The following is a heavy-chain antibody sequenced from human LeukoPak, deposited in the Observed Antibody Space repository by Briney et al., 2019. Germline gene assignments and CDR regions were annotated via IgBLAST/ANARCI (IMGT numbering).Heavy chain of an antibody. V-gene: IGHV3-48*01. CDR1: GFTFSTYG. CDR2: ISSSSSTI. J-gene: IGHJ4*02. Sequence: GGSLRLSCAASGFTFSTYGMSWVRQAPGKGLEWVSYISSSSSTIYYADSVKGRFTISRDNAKNSLYLQMNSLRAEDTAVYYCASSDYWGQGTLVTVSS. CDR3: ASSDY.